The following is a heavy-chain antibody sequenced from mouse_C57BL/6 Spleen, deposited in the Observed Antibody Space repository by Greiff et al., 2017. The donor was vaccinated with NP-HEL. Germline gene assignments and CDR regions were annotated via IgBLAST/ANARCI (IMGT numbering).Heavy chain of an antibody. CDR1: GYAFTNYL. Sequence: VQLQQSGAELVRPGTSVKVSCKASGYAFTNYLIEWVKQRPGQGLEWIGVINPGSGGTNYNEKFKGKATLTADKSSSTASMQLSSLTSEDSAVYFCARSHYYGSSPAWFAYWGQGTLVTVSA. V-gene: IGHV1-54*01. CDR2: INPGSGGT. D-gene: IGHD1-1*01. J-gene: IGHJ3*01. CDR3: ARSHYYGSSPAWFAY.